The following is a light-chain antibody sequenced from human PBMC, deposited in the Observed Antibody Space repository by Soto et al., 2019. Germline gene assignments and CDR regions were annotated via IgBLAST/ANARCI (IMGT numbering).Light chain of an antibody. J-gene: IGLJ1*01. V-gene: IGLV2-14*01. CDR2: EVT. CDR1: STDIGAYNY. CDR3: SSYAGSNNFV. Sequence: SALAQPASVSGSPGQSITISCTGTSTDIGAYNYVSWYQQHPGKAPKLLIYEVTNRPSGVSNRFSGSKSGNTASLTVSGLQADDEAHYYCSSYAGSNNFVFGTGTKVTVL.